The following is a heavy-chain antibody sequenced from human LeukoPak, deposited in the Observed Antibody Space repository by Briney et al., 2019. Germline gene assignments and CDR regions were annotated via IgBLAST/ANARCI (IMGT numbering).Heavy chain of an antibody. CDR2: INHSGST. Sequence: SETLSLTCAVYGGSFSGYYWSWIRQPPGKGLEWIGEINHSGSTNYNPSLKSRVTISVDTSKNQFSLKLSSVTAADTAVYYCARGVVPAAQNYYFDYWGQGTLVTVSS. V-gene: IGHV4-34*01. D-gene: IGHD2-2*01. CDR1: GGSFSGYY. CDR3: ARGVVPAAQNYYFDY. J-gene: IGHJ4*02.